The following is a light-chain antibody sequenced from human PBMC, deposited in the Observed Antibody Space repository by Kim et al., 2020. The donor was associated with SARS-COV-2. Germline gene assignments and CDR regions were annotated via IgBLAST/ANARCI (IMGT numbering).Light chain of an antibody. CDR2: SNN. Sequence: PGQRVTISCSGGSSNIGSNTVNWYQQLPGTAPKLLIYSNNQRPSGVPDRFSGSKSGTSASLAISGLQSEDEADYYCAAWDDSLNALFGGGTQLTVL. CDR1: SSNIGSNT. J-gene: IGLJ2*01. V-gene: IGLV1-44*01. CDR3: AAWDDSLNAL.